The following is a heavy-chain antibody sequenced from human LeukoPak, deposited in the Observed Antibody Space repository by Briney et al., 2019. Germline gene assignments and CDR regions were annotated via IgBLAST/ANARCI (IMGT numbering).Heavy chain of an antibody. J-gene: IGHJ4*02. CDR3: ARGPTRGYFDY. D-gene: IGHD3-10*01. CDR1: GYSISSGYY. CDR2: IYHSGST. Sequence: SETLSLTCTVSGYSISSGYYWGWIRQPPGKGLEWIGSIYHSGSTYYNPSLKSRVTISVDTSKNQFSLKLSSVTAADTAVYYCARGPTRGYFDYWGQGTLVTVSS. V-gene: IGHV4-38-2*02.